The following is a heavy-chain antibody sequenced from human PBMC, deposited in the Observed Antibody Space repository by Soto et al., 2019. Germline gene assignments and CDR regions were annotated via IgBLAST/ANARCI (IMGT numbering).Heavy chain of an antibody. CDR2: ISSSGSTI. D-gene: IGHD3-16*01. V-gene: IGHV3-48*03. CDR1: GFTFSSYE. J-gene: IGHJ6*02. CDR3: ARRRRGSYYYYYGMDV. Sequence: RGSLRLSCAASGFTFSSYEMHWVRQAPGKGLEWVSYISSSGSTIYYADSVKGRFTISRDNAKNSLYLQMNSLRAEDTAVYYCARRRRGSYYYYYGMDVWGQGTTVTSP.